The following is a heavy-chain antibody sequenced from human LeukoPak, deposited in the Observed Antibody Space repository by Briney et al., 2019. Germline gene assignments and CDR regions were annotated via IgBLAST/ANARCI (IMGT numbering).Heavy chain of an antibody. V-gene: IGHV1-69*05. D-gene: IGHD3-3*01. CDR1: GGTFSSYA. J-gene: IGHJ6*04. CDR2: IIPIFGTA. CDR3: ARLRENWSGWGTTTGDV. Sequence: SVKVSCKASGGTFSSYAISWVRQAPGQGLEWMGRIIPIFGTANYAQKFQGRVTITTDESTSTAYMELSSLRSEDTAVYYCARLRENWSGWGTTTGDVWGKGTTVTVSS.